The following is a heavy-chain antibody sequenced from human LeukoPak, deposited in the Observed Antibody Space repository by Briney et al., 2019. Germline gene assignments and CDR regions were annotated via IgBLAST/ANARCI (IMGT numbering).Heavy chain of an antibody. Sequence: PSETLSLTCAVSGGSFTGYYWSWIRQAPGKGLEWIGKIHYRGATNYKPSLGSRVTISRDTSENQFSLKLSSVTAADTAVYYCARGILEYYYFDLWGRGTLVTVSS. CDR1: GGSFTGYY. CDR2: IHYRGAT. D-gene: IGHD2/OR15-2a*01. J-gene: IGHJ2*01. CDR3: ARGILEYYYFDL. V-gene: IGHV4-34*01.